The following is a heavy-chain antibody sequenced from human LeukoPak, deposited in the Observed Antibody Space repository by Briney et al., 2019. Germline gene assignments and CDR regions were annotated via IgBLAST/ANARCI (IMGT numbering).Heavy chain of an antibody. D-gene: IGHD2-2*02. CDR1: AFTDSSNY. V-gene: IGHV3-53*01. CDR2: IYIDLRT. Sequence: GSLTLSCAGSAFTDSSNYMTWGRQAPSKGLEWGSVIYIDLRTYYADSVKGGFTSSRDNSKNTLYLQMTSLRSEDTAVYYCARAYLADTPYFDYWGQGTLVTVST. J-gene: IGHJ4*02. CDR3: ARAYLADTPYFDY.